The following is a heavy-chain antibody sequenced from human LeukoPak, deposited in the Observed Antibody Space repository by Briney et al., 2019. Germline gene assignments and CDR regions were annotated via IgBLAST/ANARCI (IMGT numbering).Heavy chain of an antibody. D-gene: IGHD3-16*01. J-gene: IGHJ4*02. CDR3: AISLYSSTGGDY. Sequence: GGSLRLSCAASGFTFSSYAMSWVRQAPGKGLEWVSAISGSGGSTYYADSVKGRFTISRDNSKNTLFLQMNSLRAEDTAVYYCAISLYSSTGGDYWGQGTLVTVSS. V-gene: IGHV3-23*01. CDR2: ISGSGGST. CDR1: GFTFSSYA.